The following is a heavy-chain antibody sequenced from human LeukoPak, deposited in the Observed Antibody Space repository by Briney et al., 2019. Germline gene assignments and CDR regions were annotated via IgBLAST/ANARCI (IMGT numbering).Heavy chain of an antibody. Sequence: PGGSLRLSCAASGFTFSSYEMNWARQAPGKGLEWVSYISSSGSTIYYADSVKGRFTISRDNAKNSLYLQMNSLRAEDTAVYYCARIIFQAMRGRIAAAGSFDPWGQGTLVTVSS. J-gene: IGHJ5*02. CDR3: ARIIFQAMRGRIAAAGSFDP. D-gene: IGHD6-13*01. CDR2: ISSSGSTI. V-gene: IGHV3-48*03. CDR1: GFTFSSYE.